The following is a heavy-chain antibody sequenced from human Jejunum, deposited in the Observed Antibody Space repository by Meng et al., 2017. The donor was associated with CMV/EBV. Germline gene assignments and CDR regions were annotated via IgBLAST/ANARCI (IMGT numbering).Heavy chain of an antibody. CDR1: GYTFSSYG. CDR2: ISTYNDNP. J-gene: IGHJ4*02. Sequence: QVRRWQAGSEVKRPGASLKVSCKASGYTFSSYGFTWVRQAPGQGLEWLGWISTYNDNPKYAQKVQGRVTMTADTSTSTAYMELRSLTSDDTAVYYCARDLWPHIVVVTAPSEFWGQGTLVTVSS. CDR3: ARDLWPHIVVVTAPSEF. V-gene: IGHV1-18*01. D-gene: IGHD2-21*02.